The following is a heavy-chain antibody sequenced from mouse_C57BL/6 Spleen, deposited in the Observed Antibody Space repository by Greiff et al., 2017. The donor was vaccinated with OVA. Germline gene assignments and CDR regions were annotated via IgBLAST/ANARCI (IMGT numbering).Heavy chain of an antibody. D-gene: IGHD2-3*01. CDR2: ISYSGST. Sequence: EVKLVESGPGLAKPSQTLSLTCSVTGYSITSDYWNWIRKFPGNKLEYMGYISYSGSTYYNPSLKSRISITRDTSKNQYYLQLNSVTTEDTATYYCARYLDGYYWYFDVWGTGTTVTVSS. CDR1: GYSITSDY. V-gene: IGHV3-8*01. CDR3: ARYLDGYYWYFDV. J-gene: IGHJ1*03.